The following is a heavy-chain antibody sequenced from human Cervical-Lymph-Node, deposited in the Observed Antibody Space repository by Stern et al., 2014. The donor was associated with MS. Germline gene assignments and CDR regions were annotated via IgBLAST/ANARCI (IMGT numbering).Heavy chain of an antibody. CDR1: GYSFTSYW. CDR2: IYPGDSDT. V-gene: IGHV5-51*01. J-gene: IGHJ3*02. Sequence: VQLVESGAEVKKPGESLKISCKGSGYSFTSYWIGWVRQMPGKGLEWMVIIYPGDSDTRYSPSFQGQVTISADKSISTAYLQWSSLKASDTAMYYCARVGYCSSTSCYTGAFDIWGQGTMVTVSS. CDR3: ARVGYCSSTSCYTGAFDI. D-gene: IGHD2-2*02.